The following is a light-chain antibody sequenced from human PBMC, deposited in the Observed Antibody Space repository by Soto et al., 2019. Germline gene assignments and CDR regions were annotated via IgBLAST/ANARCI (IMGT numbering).Light chain of an antibody. CDR3: SSYTKINTRDWV. CDR2: EVT. V-gene: IGLV2-14*01. CDR1: SGDIGSYNR. Sequence: SVLTQPASVSGSPGQSITISCTGTSGDIGSYNRVSWYQQHPGKAPKLIIYEVTDRPSGVSNRFSGSKPGNRASLTISGLQAEDEAEYYCSSYTKINTRDWVFGNEIKGTVL. J-gene: IGLJ1*01.